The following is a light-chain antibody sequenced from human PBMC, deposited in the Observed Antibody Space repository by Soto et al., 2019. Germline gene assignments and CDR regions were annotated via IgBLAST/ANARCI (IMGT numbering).Light chain of an antibody. CDR3: QQVKTYPRT. J-gene: IGKJ4*01. V-gene: IGKV1-9*01. CDR1: QAVPNN. CDR2: EES. Sequence: PSFLSASVGDRVTITCRPIQAVPNNMAWYQQKPGKPPKLLIYEESTLHSGVPSRFSGRKSGTQFTLTSNSLQPEDFATYYFQQVKTYPRTFXGGTKVDIK.